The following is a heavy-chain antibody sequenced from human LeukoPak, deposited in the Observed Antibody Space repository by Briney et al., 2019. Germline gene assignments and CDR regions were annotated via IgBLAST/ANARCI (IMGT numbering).Heavy chain of an antibody. Sequence: SETLSLTCAVYGGSFSGYYWSWIRQPPGKGLEWIGEINHSGSTNYNPSLKSRVTISVDTSKNQFSLNLSSVTAADTAVYYCARVSGSYWYWGQGTLVTVSS. D-gene: IGHD1-26*01. CDR2: INHSGST. J-gene: IGHJ4*02. CDR3: ARVSGSYWY. CDR1: GGSFSGYY. V-gene: IGHV4-34*01.